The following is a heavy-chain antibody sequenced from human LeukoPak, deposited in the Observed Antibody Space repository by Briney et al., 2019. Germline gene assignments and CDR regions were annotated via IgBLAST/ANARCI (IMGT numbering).Heavy chain of an antibody. CDR2: ISWNSLNT. D-gene: IGHD1-1*01. Sequence: GGSLRLSCAASGFTFDDYAMHWVRQPPGKGLEWVSGISWNSLNTGYADSVKGRFTISRDSAKNSLYLQMNSLRPEDTAFYYCARDGGTYNYGMDVWGQGTTVTVSS. CDR3: ARDGGTYNYGMDV. J-gene: IGHJ6*02. CDR1: GFTFDDYA. V-gene: IGHV3-9*01.